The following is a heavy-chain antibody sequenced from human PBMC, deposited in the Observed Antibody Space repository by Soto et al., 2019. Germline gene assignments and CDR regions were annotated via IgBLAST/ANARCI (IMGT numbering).Heavy chain of an antibody. V-gene: IGHV1-18*04. CDR3: ARAKLEHYYYYGIDV. CDR2: ISAYNGNT. J-gene: IGHJ6*01. Sequence: VKVAGKASAYTFICYHVYWVRLAPGQGLEWMGWISAYNGNTNYAQKLQGRVTMTTDTSTSTAYMELRSLRSDDTALHYCARAKLEHYYYYGIDVWGQGTTVRVSS. D-gene: IGHD1-1*01. CDR1: AYTFICYH.